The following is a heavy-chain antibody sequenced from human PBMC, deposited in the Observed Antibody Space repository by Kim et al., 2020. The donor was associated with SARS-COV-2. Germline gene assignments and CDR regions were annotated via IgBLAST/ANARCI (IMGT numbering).Heavy chain of an antibody. Sequence: YAQKFQGRVTMTRDTSISTAYMELSRLRSDDTAMYYCARASPAGPYGMDVWGQGTTVTVSS. CDR3: ARASPAGPYGMDV. D-gene: IGHD6-25*01. J-gene: IGHJ6*02. V-gene: IGHV1-2*02.